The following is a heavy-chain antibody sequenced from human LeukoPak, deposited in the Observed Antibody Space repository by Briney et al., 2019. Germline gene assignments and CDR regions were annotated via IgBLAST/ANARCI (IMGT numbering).Heavy chain of an antibody. CDR2: IIPIFGTA. CDR1: GGTFSSYA. CDR3: ARPNRDGYNYPFDY. J-gene: IGHJ4*02. V-gene: IGHV1-69*06. D-gene: IGHD5-24*01. Sequence: GASVKVSCKASGGTFSSYAISWVRQAPGQGLEWMGGIIPIFGTANYAQKFQGRVTITADKSTSTAYMELSSLRSEDTAVYYCARPNRDGYNYPFDYWGQGTLVTVSS.